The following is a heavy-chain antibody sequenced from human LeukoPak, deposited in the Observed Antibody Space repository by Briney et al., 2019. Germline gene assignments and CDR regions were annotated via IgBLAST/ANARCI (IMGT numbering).Heavy chain of an antibody. Sequence: GGSLRLSCAASGFTFSDYDMHWVRQATGKGLEWVSAIGTAGDTYYTGSVKGRSTISRENAKNSLYLQTNSLRAGDTAVYYCARVAKERVGGVYYFDYWGQGTLVTVSS. V-gene: IGHV3-13*01. J-gene: IGHJ4*02. CDR3: ARVAKERVGGVYYFDY. CDR2: IGTAGDT. CDR1: GFTFSDYD. D-gene: IGHD1-1*01.